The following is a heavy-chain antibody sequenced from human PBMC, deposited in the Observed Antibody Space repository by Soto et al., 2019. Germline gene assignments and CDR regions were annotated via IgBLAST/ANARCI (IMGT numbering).Heavy chain of an antibody. CDR1: GYTFTDYY. D-gene: IGHD1-26*01. Sequence: DSVKVSCKASGYTFTDYYINWVRQAPGQGLEWMGWINPSSGGTNYAEKFQDRVTMTRDTSIGTAYMELNRLTSDDTAVYFCARHWHLLNYFYGMDVWCQGPTVTVSS. J-gene: IGHJ6*02. CDR2: INPSSGGT. V-gene: IGHV1-2*02. CDR3: ARHWHLLNYFYGMDV.